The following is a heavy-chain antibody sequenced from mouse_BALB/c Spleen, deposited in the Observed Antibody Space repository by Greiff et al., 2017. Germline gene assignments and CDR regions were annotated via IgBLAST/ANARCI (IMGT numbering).Heavy chain of an antibody. J-gene: IGHJ3*01. CDR1: GFNIKDTY. CDR2: IDPANGNT. CDR3: AFYYDYDWFAY. D-gene: IGHD2-4*01. V-gene: IGHV14-3*02. Sequence: VQLKQSGAELVKPGASVKLSCTASGFNIKDTYMHWVKQRPAQGLEWIGRIDPANGNTKYDPKFQGKATITADTSSNTAYLQLSSLTSEDTAVYYCAFYYDYDWFAYWGQGTLVTVSA.